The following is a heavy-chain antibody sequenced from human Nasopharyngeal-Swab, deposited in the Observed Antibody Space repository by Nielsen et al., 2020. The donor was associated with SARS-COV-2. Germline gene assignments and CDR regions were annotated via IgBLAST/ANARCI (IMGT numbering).Heavy chain of an antibody. CDR2: ISGSGGST. J-gene: IGHJ4*02. Sequence: VRQAPGKGLEWVSAISGSGGSTYYADSVKGRFTISRDNSKNTLYLQTNSLRAEDTAVYYCAKDPPVYSSSWYYYWGQGTLVTVSS. D-gene: IGHD6-13*01. CDR3: AKDPPVYSSSWYYY. V-gene: IGHV3-23*01.